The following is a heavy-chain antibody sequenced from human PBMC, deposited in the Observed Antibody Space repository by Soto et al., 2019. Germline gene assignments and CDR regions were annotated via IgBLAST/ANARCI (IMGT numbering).Heavy chain of an antibody. J-gene: IGHJ6*02. CDR3: AKVGPSYYYGMDV. Sequence: GGSLRLSCAASGVDFSSEVMCWVRQAPGKGLEWVSSISGSGRTIYHADSMRGRFAISRDNSKNSLYLQLNDLRVDDTAVYYCAKVGPSYYYGMDVWGQGTTVTVSS. V-gene: IGHV3-23*01. D-gene: IGHD1-26*01. CDR1: GVDFSSEV. CDR2: ISGSGRTI.